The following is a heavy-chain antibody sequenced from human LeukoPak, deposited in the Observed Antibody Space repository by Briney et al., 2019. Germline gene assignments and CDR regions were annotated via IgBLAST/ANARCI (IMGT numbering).Heavy chain of an antibody. CDR2: ISSSSSTI. V-gene: IGHV3-48*01. CDR3: ARRGESASYGDYRFDY. J-gene: IGHJ4*02. D-gene: IGHD4-17*01. CDR1: GFTFSSYS. Sequence: GGSLRLSCAASGFTFSSYSMNWVRQAPGKGLEWVSYISSSSSTIYYADSVKGRFTISRDNSKNTLFLQMNSLRAEDTAVYYCARRGESASYGDYRFDYWGQGTLVTVSS.